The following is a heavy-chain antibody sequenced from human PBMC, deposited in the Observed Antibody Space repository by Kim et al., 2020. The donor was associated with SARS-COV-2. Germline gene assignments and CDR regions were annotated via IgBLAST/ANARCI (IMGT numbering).Heavy chain of an antibody. Sequence: GGSLRLSCAASGFTFSSYSMNWVRQAPGKGLEWVSYISSSSSTIYYADSVKGRFTISRDNAKNSLYLQMNSLRDEDTAVYYCARDGASMVQGYGMDVWGQGTTVTVSS. D-gene: IGHD3-10*01. CDR2: ISSSSSTI. J-gene: IGHJ6*02. CDR1: GFTFSSYS. CDR3: ARDGASMVQGYGMDV. V-gene: IGHV3-48*02.